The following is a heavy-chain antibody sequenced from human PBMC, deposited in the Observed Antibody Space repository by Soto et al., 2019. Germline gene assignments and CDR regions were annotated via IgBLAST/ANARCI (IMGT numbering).Heavy chain of an antibody. D-gene: IGHD3-22*01. CDR1: GFTFSSYW. J-gene: IGHJ4*02. Sequence: PGGSLRLSCAASGFTFSSYWMSWVRQAPGKGLEWVANIKQDGSEKYYVDSVKGRFTISRDNAKNSLYLQMNSLRAEDTAVYYCARDHRVVITVFDYWGQGTLVTVSS. V-gene: IGHV3-7*01. CDR3: ARDHRVVITVFDY. CDR2: IKQDGSEK.